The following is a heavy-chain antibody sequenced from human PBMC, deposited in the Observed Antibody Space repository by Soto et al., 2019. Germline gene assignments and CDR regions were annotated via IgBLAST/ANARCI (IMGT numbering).Heavy chain of an antibody. CDR3: ARDPRTPYYYYGMDV. CDR1: GFTFSSYG. J-gene: IGHJ6*02. V-gene: IGHV3-33*01. Sequence: PGGSLRLSCAASGFTFSSYGMHWVRQAPGKGLEWVAVIWYDGSNKYYADSVKGRFTISRDNSKNTLYLQMNSLRAEDTAVYYCARDPRTPYYYYGMDVWGQGTTVTVSS. CDR2: IWYDGSNK.